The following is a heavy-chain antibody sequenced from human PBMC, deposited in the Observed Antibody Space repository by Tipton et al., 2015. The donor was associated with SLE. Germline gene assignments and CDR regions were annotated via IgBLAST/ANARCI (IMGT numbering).Heavy chain of an antibody. CDR1: GGSFSDNF. V-gene: IGHV4-34*01. D-gene: IGHD3-10*01. CDR2: INHSGST. Sequence: TLSLTCAVCGGSFSDNFWTWIRQPPGKGLEWIGEINHSGSTNYNPSLKSRVAISVDPAKNQFSLKLTSVTAADTAVYYCAKDGFYGSAFASYDYYGMDVWGQGTTVTVSS. J-gene: IGHJ6*02. CDR3: AKDGFYGSAFASYDYYGMDV.